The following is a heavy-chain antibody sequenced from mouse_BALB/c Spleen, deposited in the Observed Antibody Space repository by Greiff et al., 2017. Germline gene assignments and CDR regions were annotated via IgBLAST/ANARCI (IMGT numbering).Heavy chain of an antibody. Sequence: DLVKPGASVKLSCKASGYTFTSYWINWIKQRPGQGLEWIGRIAPGSGSTYYNEMFKGKATLTVDTSSSTAYIQLSSLSSEDSAVYFCARGVDVRYFDYWGQGTTLTVSS. D-gene: IGHD1-1*02. V-gene: IGHV1S41*01. CDR1: GYTFTSYW. J-gene: IGHJ2*01. CDR2: IAPGSGST. CDR3: ARGVDVRYFDY.